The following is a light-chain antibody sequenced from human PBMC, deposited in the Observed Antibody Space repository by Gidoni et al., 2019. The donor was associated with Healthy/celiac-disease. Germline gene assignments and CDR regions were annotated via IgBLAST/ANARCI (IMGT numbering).Light chain of an antibody. Sequence: DIVMTQSPDFLALSLGEMATINCKSSQSVLYSSNNKNYLAWYQQKPGQPPKLLIYWASTRESGVPDRFSGSGSGTDFTLTISSLQAEDVAVYYCQQYYSTPVTFGQGTKVEIK. CDR1: QSVLYSSNNKNY. V-gene: IGKV4-1*01. CDR3: QQYYSTPVT. J-gene: IGKJ1*01. CDR2: WAS.